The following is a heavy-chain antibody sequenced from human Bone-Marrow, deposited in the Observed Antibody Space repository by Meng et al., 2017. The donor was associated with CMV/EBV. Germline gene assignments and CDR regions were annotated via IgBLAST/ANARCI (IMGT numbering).Heavy chain of an antibody. Sequence: GESLKISCAASGFTFSDYYMNWVRQAPGKGLEWVSSISSSSTIYYADSVKGRFTISRDNAKNSLYLQMNSLRAEDTAVYYCARALHSSSWYAQSYYYYGMDVWGQGTTVTVSS. D-gene: IGHD6-13*01. CDR1: GFTFSDYY. J-gene: IGHJ6*02. V-gene: IGHV3-69-1*01. CDR3: ARALHSSSWYAQSYYYYGMDV. CDR2: ISSSSTI.